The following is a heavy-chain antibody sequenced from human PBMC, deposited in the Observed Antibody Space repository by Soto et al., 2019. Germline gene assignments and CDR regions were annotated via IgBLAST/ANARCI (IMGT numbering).Heavy chain of an antibody. V-gene: IGHV4-59*12. CDR1: GGSISSYY. Sequence: PETLSLTCTVSGGSISSYYWSWIRQPPGKGLEWIGYIYYSGTTYYNPSLKSRVTISVDTSKNQFSLKLNSVTAADTAVYYCARSVFPWGQGTLVTVSS. CDR2: IYYSGTT. CDR3: ARSVFP. J-gene: IGHJ5*02.